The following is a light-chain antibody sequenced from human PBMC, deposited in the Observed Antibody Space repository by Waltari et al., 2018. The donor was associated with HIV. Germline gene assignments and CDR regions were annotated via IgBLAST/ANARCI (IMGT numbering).Light chain of an antibody. J-gene: IGLJ2*01. V-gene: IGLV1-47*02. CDR3: AAWDDSLSGRGV. Sequence: QSLLNQPPSASGTPGQRVTISCSGRTSNVGSNYVNWYQQVPGMAPKLLVKSDDQRPSGVPDRFSGSKSGTSASLAISGLRSEDEADYYCAAWDDSLSGRGVFGGGTKLTVL. CDR2: SDD. CDR1: TSNVGSNY.